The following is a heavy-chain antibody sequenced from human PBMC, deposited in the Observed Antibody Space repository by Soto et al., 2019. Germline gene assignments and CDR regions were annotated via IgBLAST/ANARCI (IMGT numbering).Heavy chain of an antibody. CDR3: ARYAGSTGYYYHYGMDV. V-gene: IGHV5-51*01. D-gene: IGHD1-26*01. Sequence: GESLKISCKGSGYSFTSYWIGWVRQMPGKGLEWMGIIYPGDSDTRYSPSFQGQVTISADKSISTAYLQWSSLKASDTAMYYCARYAGSTGYYYHYGMDVWGQGTTVTVSS. CDR1: GYSFTSYW. J-gene: IGHJ6*02. CDR2: IYPGDSDT.